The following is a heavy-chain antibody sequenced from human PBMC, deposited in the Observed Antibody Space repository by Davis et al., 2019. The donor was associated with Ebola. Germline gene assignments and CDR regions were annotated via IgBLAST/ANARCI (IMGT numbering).Heavy chain of an antibody. CDR2: IYPGDSDT. Sequence: KVSCKGSGYRFTNSWIGWVRQMPGKGLEWMGIIYPGDSDTRYSPSFQGQVIISADQSISTAYLQWSSLKASDTAMYYCARHREARAYLPRYYFDYWGQGTLVTVSS. CDR1: GYRFTNSW. CDR3: ARHREARAYLPRYYFDY. V-gene: IGHV5-51*01. J-gene: IGHJ4*02. D-gene: IGHD1-26*01.